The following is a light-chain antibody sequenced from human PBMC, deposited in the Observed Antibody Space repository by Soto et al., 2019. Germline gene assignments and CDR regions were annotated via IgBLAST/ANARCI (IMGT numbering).Light chain of an antibody. Sequence: DIHMTQSPSSLSASVRDRVTITCRASQGISNYLAWYQQKPGKVPKLLIYAASTLQSGVPSRFSGSGSGTDFPLTISSLQPEDVATYYCQKYYRSARTFDQATKVEIK. CDR2: AAS. CDR3: QKYYRSART. V-gene: IGKV1-27*01. CDR1: QGISNY. J-gene: IGKJ1*01.